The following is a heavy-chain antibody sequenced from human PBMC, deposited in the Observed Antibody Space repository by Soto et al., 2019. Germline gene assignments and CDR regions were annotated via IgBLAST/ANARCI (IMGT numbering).Heavy chain of an antibody. D-gene: IGHD6-13*01. CDR2: TYYSAGT. Sequence: SETLSLTCNVSGGSVSSSSYYWGWIRQAPGKGLEWIVSTYYSAGTYYNPSLKSRITTSMDASKNQFSLTVTSVTAADTAIYYCARHASRGYSSSWYFEDWGQGTPVTVSS. J-gene: IGHJ4*02. CDR1: GGSVSSSSYY. CDR3: ARHASRGYSSSWYFED. V-gene: IGHV4-39*01.